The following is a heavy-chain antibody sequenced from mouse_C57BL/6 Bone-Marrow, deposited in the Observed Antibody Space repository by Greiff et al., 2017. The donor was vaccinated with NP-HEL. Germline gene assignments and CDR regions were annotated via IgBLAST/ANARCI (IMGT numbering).Heavy chain of an antibody. CDR3: ARDKIGLGRAY. V-gene: IGHV5-4*01. Sequence: EVKVVESGGGLVKPGGSLKLSCAASGFTFSSYAMSWVRQTPEKRLGWVATISDGGSYTYYPDNVKGRFTISRDNAKNNLYLQMSHLKSEDTAMYYCARDKIGLGRAYWGQGTLVTVSA. D-gene: IGHD4-1*01. J-gene: IGHJ3*01. CDR1: GFTFSSYA. CDR2: ISDGGSYT.